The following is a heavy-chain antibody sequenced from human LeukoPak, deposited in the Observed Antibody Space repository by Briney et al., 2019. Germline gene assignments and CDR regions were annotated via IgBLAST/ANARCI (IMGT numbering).Heavy chain of an antibody. Sequence: SETLSLTCAVSGGSISPYYLMWIRQPPGKGLEWIGYISYSGSTSFNPSLKSRVTISLDTSTNQVSLKLRSVTAAYTAVYYCARAGSYRLTTTLWGQGTLVTVSS. CDR3: ARAGSYRLTTTL. CDR1: GGSISPYY. J-gene: IGHJ4*02. V-gene: IGHV4-59*01. D-gene: IGHD4-17*01. CDR2: ISYSGST.